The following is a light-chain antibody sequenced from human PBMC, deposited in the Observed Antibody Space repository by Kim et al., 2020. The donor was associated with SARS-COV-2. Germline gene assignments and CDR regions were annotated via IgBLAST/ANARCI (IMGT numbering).Light chain of an antibody. CDR1: QSVRSSY. CDR3: QQYGSSPLT. CDR2: DAS. V-gene: IGKV3-20*01. J-gene: IGKJ4*01. Sequence: PPGERATLSCRASQSVRSSYLAWYQQKLGQAPRLVIYDASSRATGIPDRFSGGGSGTDFTLTISRLEPEDFAVYYCQQYGSSPLTFGGGTKVEIK.